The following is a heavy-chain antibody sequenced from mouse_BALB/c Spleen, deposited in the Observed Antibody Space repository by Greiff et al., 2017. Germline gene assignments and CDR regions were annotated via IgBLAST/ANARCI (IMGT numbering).Heavy chain of an antibody. CDR2: ISDGGSYT. V-gene: IGHV5-4*02. CDR3: AKESGSSYAMDY. Sequence: EVMLVESGGGLVKPGGSLKLSCAASGFTFSDYYMYWVRQTPEKRLEWVATISDGGSYTYYPDSVKGRFTISRDNAKNNLYLQMSSLKSEDTAMYYCAKESGSSYAMDYWGQGTSVTVSS. J-gene: IGHJ4*01. D-gene: IGHD1-1*01. CDR1: GFTFSDYY.